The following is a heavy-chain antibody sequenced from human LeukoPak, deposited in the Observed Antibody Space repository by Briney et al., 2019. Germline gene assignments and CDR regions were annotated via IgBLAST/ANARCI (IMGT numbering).Heavy chain of an antibody. CDR1: GFIFRNHW. CDR2: IKQDGSEK. D-gene: IGHD4-17*01. Sequence: GGSLRLSCVASGFIFRNHWMSWVRQAPGRGLEWVAHIKQDGSEKHYVDSVEGRFTLSRDDAKNSLYLQMNSLRVDDSAVYYCARGPDYGARVDYLDYWGQRALVTVSS. J-gene: IGHJ4*02. CDR3: ARGPDYGARVDYLDY. V-gene: IGHV3-7*01.